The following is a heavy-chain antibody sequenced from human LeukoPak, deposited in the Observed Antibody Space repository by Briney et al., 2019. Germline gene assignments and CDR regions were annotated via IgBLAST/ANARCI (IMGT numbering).Heavy chain of an antibody. CDR2: IYHSGST. V-gene: IGHV4-30-2*01. D-gene: IGHD6-6*01. CDR3: ARSIVWFNP. CDR1: GGSISSGGYS. Sequence: SETLSLTCAVSGGSISSGGYSWSWLRQPPGKGLEWIGYIYHSGSTYYNPSLKSRVTISVDRSKNQFSLKLSSVTAADTAAYYCARSIVWFNPWGQGTLVTVSS. J-gene: IGHJ5*02.